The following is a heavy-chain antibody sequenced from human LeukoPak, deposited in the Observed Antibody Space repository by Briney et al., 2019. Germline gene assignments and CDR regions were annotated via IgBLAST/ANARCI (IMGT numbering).Heavy chain of an antibody. CDR1: GFTFSSYA. Sequence: PGGSLRLSCAASGFTFSSYAMSWVRQAPGKGLEWVSSISGSGGSTYYADSVKGRFTISRDNSKNTLYLQMNSLRAEDTAVYYCAKEGYYYDSSGYYSFFDYWGQGTLVTVSS. J-gene: IGHJ4*02. CDR3: AKEGYYYDSSGYYSFFDY. V-gene: IGHV3-23*01. D-gene: IGHD3-22*01. CDR2: ISGSGGST.